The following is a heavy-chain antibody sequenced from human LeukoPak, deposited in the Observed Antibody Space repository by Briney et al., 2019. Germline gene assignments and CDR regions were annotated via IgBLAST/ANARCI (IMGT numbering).Heavy chain of an antibody. CDR1: GYTLTALS. Sequence: ASVKVSCKVSGYTLTALSMHWVRQAPGKGLEWMGGFDPEDGETIYAQKFQGRVTMTEDTSTDTAYMELSSLRSEDTAVYYCRVGDLVGMDVWGQGTTVTVSS. V-gene: IGHV1-24*01. CDR2: FDPEDGET. D-gene: IGHD3-10*01. J-gene: IGHJ6*02. CDR3: RVGDLVGMDV.